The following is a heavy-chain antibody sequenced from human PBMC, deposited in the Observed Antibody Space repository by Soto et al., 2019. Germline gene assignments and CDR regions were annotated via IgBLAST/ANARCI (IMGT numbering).Heavy chain of an antibody. D-gene: IGHD2-15*01. J-gene: IGHJ1*01. CDR2: IIPILGIA. CDR1: GGTFSSYT. Sequence: GASVKVSCKASGGTFSSYTISWVRQAPGQGLEWMGRIIPILGIANYAQKFQGRVTITADKSTSTAYMELSSLRSEDTAVYYCAILYCSGGSCYRAEYFQHWGQGTLVTVSS. V-gene: IGHV1-69*02. CDR3: AILYCSGGSCYRAEYFQH.